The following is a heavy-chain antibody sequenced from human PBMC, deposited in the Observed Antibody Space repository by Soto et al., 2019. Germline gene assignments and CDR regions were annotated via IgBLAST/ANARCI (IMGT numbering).Heavy chain of an antibody. J-gene: IGHJ5*02. Sequence: ASVKVSCKASGYTFTSYAMHWVRQAPGQRLEWMGWINAGNGNTKYSQKFQGRVTITRDTSASTAYMELSSLRSEDTAVYYCARDRPTYYYDSSGTNWFDPWGQGTLVTVSS. CDR2: INAGNGNT. V-gene: IGHV1-3*01. CDR1: GYTFTSYA. CDR3: ARDRPTYYYDSSGTNWFDP. D-gene: IGHD3-22*01.